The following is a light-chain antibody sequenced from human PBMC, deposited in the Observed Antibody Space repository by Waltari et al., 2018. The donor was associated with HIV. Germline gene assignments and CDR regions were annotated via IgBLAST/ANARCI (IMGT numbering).Light chain of an antibody. J-gene: IGLJ2*01. V-gene: IGLV2-23*01. CDR2: EGI. CDR1: SSDIGNYNL. CDR3: CSYGGSSNWL. Sequence: QSALTQPASVSGSPGQPITISCTGTSSDIGNYNLVSWYQQHPGKAPKLIIYEGIKRPSGVSNRISGSKSANTASLTISGLQAEDEADYYCCSYGGSSNWLFGGGTKLTVL.